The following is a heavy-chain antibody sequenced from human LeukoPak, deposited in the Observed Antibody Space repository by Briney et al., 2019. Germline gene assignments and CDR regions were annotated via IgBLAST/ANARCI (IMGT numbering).Heavy chain of an antibody. D-gene: IGHD6-19*01. V-gene: IGHV1-18*01. J-gene: IGHJ5*02. CDR1: GYTFTSFG. CDR2: ISGYNVNT. Sequence: ASVKVSCKASGYTFTSFGISWVRQAPGQGLEWMGWISGYNVNTNYAQKLQGRVTMTTDTSTSTAYTELRSLRSDDTAVYYCAREGPGWQWHGNWFDPWGQGTLVTVSS. CDR3: AREGPGWQWHGNWFDP.